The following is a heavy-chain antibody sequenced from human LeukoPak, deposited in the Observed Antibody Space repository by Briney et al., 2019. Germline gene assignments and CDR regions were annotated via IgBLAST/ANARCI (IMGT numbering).Heavy chain of an antibody. Sequence: ASVKVSCKASGGTFSSYAISWVRQAPGQGLEWRGGIIPIFGTANYAQKFQGRVTITADKSTSTAYMELSSLRSEDTAVYYCARGGDIVVVVAATTGSDAFDIWGQGTMVTVSS. CDR1: GGTFSSYA. J-gene: IGHJ3*02. D-gene: IGHD2-15*01. V-gene: IGHV1-69*06. CDR2: IIPIFGTA. CDR3: ARGGDIVVVVAATTGSDAFDI.